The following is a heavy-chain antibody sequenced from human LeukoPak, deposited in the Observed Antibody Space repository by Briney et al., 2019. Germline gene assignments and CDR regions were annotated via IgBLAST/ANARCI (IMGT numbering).Heavy chain of an antibody. Sequence: GASVKVSCKASGYTFTGYYMHWVRQAPGQGLEWMGWINPNSGGTNYAQKFQGRVTMTRDTSISTAYMELSRLRSDDTAVYYCARVGSYYDSSGYYIWFDPWGQGTLVTVSS. D-gene: IGHD3-22*01. CDR2: INPNSGGT. V-gene: IGHV1-2*02. CDR3: ARVGSYYDSSGYYIWFDP. CDR1: GYTFTGYY. J-gene: IGHJ5*02.